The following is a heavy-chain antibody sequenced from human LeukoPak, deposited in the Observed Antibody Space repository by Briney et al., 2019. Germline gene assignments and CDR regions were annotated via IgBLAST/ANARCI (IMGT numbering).Heavy chain of an antibody. D-gene: IGHD4-11*01. CDR1: GFTFSTYS. CDR2: ISGSGGST. CDR3: AKDIPGNYARFDP. Sequence: GSLRLSCAASGFTFSTYSMTWVRQAPVKGLEWVSAISGSGGSTYYADSVKGRFTISRDNSKNTLYLQMNSLRAEDTAVYYCAKDIPGNYARFDPWGQGTLVTVSS. J-gene: IGHJ5*02. V-gene: IGHV3-23*01.